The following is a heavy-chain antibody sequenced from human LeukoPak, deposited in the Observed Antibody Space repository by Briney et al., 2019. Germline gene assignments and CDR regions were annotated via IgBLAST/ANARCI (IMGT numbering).Heavy chain of an antibody. CDR2: IYYSGST. D-gene: IGHD6-13*01. CDR1: GGSISSYY. V-gene: IGHV4-59*05. J-gene: IGHJ4*02. CDR3: ARRARRIAAAGIDY. Sequence: SETLSLTCTVSGGSISSYYWSWIRQPPGKGLEWIGSIYYSGSTYYNPSLKSRVTISVDTSKNQFSLKLSSVTAADTAVYYCARRARRIAAAGIDYWGQGTLVTVSS.